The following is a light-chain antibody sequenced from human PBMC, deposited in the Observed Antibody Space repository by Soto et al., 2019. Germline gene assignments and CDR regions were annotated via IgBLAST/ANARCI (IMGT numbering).Light chain of an antibody. J-gene: IGLJ2*01. Sequence: QSALTQPASVSGSPGQSTTISCTGTSSDVGGYNYVSWYQQHPGKAPKLMIYEVSNRPSGVSNRFSGSKSGNTASLSISGLQAEDEADYYCSSYTGSSTVVFGGGTKLTVL. CDR2: EVS. V-gene: IGLV2-14*01. CDR3: SSYTGSSTVV. CDR1: SSDVGGYNY.